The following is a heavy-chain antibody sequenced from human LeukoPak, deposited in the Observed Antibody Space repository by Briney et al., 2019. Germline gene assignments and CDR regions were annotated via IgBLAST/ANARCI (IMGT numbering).Heavy chain of an antibody. CDR2: ISGSGGST. D-gene: IGHD2-15*01. CDR1: GFTFSSYA. CDR3: AKSANCSGGSCSSSYYFDY. V-gene: IGHV3-23*01. Sequence: GGSLRLSCAASGFTFSSYAMSGVRQAPGKGLEWVSAISGSGGSTYYADSVKGRFTISRDNSKNTLYLQMNSLRAEDTAVYYCAKSANCSGGSCSSSYYFDYWGQGTLVTVSS. J-gene: IGHJ4*02.